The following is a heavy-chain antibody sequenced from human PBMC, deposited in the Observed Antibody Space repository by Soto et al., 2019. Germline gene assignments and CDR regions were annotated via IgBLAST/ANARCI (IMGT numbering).Heavy chain of an antibody. J-gene: IGHJ4*02. Sequence: QVHLVQSGAEVKKPGASVKVSCKGSGYGFTTYGITWVRQAPGQGLEWMAWISAHTGNTDYAQNLQGRVTVTRDTSTSTAYMELRSLRSDDTAVYYCVRGRYGDYWGQGALVTVSS. D-gene: IGHD1-1*01. CDR1: GYGFTTYG. CDR2: ISAHTGNT. CDR3: VRGRYGDY. V-gene: IGHV1-18*01.